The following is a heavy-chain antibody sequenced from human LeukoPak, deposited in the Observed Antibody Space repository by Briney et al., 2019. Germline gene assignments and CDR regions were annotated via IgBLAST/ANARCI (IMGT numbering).Heavy chain of an antibody. CDR3: ARDLTATVRAYDY. D-gene: IGHD1-14*01. Sequence: SGGSLRLSCSASGFILSDYNMNWVRQAPAKELQWVSFIAISATYITYADSVKGRFTISRDNAKNSLYLQMNSLRAEDTAVYYCARDLTATVRAYDYWGQGTLVTVSS. CDR1: GFILSDYN. V-gene: IGHV3-21*01. CDR2: IAISATYI. J-gene: IGHJ4*02.